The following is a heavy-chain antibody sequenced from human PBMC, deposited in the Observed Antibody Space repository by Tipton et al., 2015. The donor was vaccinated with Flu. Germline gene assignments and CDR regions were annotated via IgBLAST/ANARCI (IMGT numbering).Heavy chain of an antibody. D-gene: IGHD2-15*01. CDR3: AAGRGACSDGSCDSDF. CDR1: GDSISSDKW. CDR2: IYPSGYP. Sequence: TLSLTCAVFGDSISSDKWWSWVRQPPGKGLEWIGQIYPSGYPNYNPSLRSRVAMSVDKSKNQFSLALASVTAADTAVYYCAAGRGACSDGSCDSDFWGQGTLVTVSS. J-gene: IGHJ4*02. V-gene: IGHV4-4*02.